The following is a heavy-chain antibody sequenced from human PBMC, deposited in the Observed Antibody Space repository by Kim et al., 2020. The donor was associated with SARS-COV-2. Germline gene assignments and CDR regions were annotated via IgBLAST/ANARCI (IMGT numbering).Heavy chain of an antibody. D-gene: IGHD5-12*01. V-gene: IGHV1-2*02. CDR3: ARELANDEGMDV. J-gene: IGHJ6*02. Sequence: NYAQRFPGRVTRTRDTSISAAYLELSRLRSDDTAVYYCARELANDEGMDVWGQGTTVTVSS.